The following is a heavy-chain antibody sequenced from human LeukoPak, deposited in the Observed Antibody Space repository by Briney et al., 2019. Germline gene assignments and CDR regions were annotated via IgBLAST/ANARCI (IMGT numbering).Heavy chain of an antibody. J-gene: IGHJ4*02. V-gene: IGHV3-48*01. CDR2: ISSSSSTI. CDR3: ARVGGPYYYDSSSH. Sequence: QSGGSLRLSCAASGFTFSTYAVTWVRQAPGKGLEWVSYISSSSSTIYYADSVKGRFTISRDNAKNSLYLQMNSLRAEDTAVYYCARVGGPYYYDSSSHWGQGTLVTVSS. CDR1: GFTFSTYA. D-gene: IGHD3-22*01.